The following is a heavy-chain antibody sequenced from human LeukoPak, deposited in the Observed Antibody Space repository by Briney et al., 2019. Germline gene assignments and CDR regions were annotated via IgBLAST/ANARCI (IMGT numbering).Heavy chain of an antibody. CDR2: INSDGSGT. Sequence: GGPLRLSCAASGFTFSSYWMHWVRQAPGKGLVWVSRINSDGSGTTYADSVKGRFTISRDNAKNTLYLQMNSLRAEDTAVYYCARTAYDSSAYYDYWGQGILVSVSS. V-gene: IGHV3-74*01. CDR1: GFTFSSYW. J-gene: IGHJ4*02. CDR3: ARTAYDSSAYYDY. D-gene: IGHD3-22*01.